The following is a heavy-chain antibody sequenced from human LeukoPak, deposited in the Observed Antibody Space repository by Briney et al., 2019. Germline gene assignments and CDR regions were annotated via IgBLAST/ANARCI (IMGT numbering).Heavy chain of an antibody. D-gene: IGHD1-14*01. CDR1: GFTVSNNY. Sequence: GGSLRLSCAASGFTVSNNYMRWVRQAPGKGLEWVANINQGGSDKYYVDSVKGRFTISRDNANNLLYLQMDSLRGEDTAVYYCTRDRSRAEDDWGQGTLVTVSS. CDR2: INQGGSDK. V-gene: IGHV3-7*01. J-gene: IGHJ4*02. CDR3: TRDRSRAEDD.